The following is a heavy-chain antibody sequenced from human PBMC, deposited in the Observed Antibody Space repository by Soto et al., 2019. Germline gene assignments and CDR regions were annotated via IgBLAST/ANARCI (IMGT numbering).Heavy chain of an antibody. V-gene: IGHV3-7*03. D-gene: IGHD6-19*01. CDR2: IKQDGSEK. J-gene: IGHJ5*02. Sequence: GGSLRFSCAASGFTFSSYWMSRVRQAPGKGLEWVANIKQDGSEKYYVDSVKGRFTISRDNAKNSLYLQMNSLRAEDTAVYYCASAVAGRISPYFDPWGQGTLVTVSS. CDR1: GFTFSSYW. CDR3: ASAVAGRISPYFDP.